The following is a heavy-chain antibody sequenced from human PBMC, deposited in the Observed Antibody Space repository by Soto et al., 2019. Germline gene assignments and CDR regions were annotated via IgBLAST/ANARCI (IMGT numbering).Heavy chain of an antibody. Sequence: ASVKVSCKASGYTFTSYGISWVRQAPGQGLEWMGWISAYNGNTNYAQKLQGRVTMTTDTSTSTAYMELRSPRSDDTAVYYCARDRSKQPIGDNWFDPWGQGTLVTVSS. CDR2: ISAYNGNT. CDR1: GYTFTSYG. V-gene: IGHV1-18*01. CDR3: ARDRSKQPIGDNWFDP. J-gene: IGHJ5*02. D-gene: IGHD6-13*01.